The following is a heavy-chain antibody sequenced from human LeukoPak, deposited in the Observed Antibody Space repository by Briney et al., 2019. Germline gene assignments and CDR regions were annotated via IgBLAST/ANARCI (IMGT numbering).Heavy chain of an antibody. J-gene: IGHJ4*02. V-gene: IGHV3-23*01. Sequence: GGSLRLSCAASGFTFSSYAMSWVRQAPGKGLEWVSAISGSGGSTYYADSVKGRFTISRDNSKNTLYLQMNSLRVEDTAVYYCAKDWNADYSNPYYFDYWGQGTLVTVSS. CDR3: AKDWNADYSNPYYFDY. CDR1: GFTFSSYA. D-gene: IGHD4-11*01. CDR2: ISGSGGST.